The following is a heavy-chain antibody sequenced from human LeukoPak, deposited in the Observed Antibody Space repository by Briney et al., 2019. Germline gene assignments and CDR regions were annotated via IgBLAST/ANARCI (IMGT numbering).Heavy chain of an antibody. J-gene: IGHJ4*02. Sequence: GGSLRLSCAVSGLTFSSSWMDWVRQAPGKGLEWVASMDPDGNKKYSADSVKGRFTISRDNSKNTLYLQMNSLRAEDTAVYYCAKDRMSIRGHFDYWGQGTLVTVSS. V-gene: IGHV3-7*03. CDR3: AKDRMSIRGHFDY. CDR2: MDPDGNKK. CDR1: GLTFSSSW. D-gene: IGHD6-6*01.